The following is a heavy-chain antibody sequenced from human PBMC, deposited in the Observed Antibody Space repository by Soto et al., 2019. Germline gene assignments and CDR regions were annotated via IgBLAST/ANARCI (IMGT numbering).Heavy chain of an antibody. CDR3: XTGFR. J-gene: IGHJ4*02. CDR2: INEDGSMT. Sequence: EVQLVESGGGLVQPGGSLRLSCAASGFSFSNNWMYWVRQPPGKGLVWVSRINEDGSMTSHADSVSGRFTISRDNARNXLYXQMNSXXAXXTAVYYCXTGFRWGQGTRVTVSS. V-gene: IGHV3-74*01. CDR1: GFSFSNNW.